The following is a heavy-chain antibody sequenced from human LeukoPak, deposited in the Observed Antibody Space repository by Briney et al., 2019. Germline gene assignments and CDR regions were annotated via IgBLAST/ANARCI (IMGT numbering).Heavy chain of an antibody. CDR1: GGSFSGYY. CDR3: ASPYYDGSGYYAY. J-gene: IGHJ4*02. D-gene: IGHD3-22*01. Sequence: SETLSLTCAVYGGSFSGYYWSWIRQPPGKGLEWIGEINHSESTNYNPSFKSRVTISVDTSKNQFSLNLSSVTAADTAVYYCASPYYDGSGYYAYWGQGTLVTVSS. CDR2: INHSEST. V-gene: IGHV4-34*01.